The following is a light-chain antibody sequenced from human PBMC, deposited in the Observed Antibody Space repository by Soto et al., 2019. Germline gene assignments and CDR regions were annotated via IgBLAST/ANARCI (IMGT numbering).Light chain of an antibody. CDR1: QSVSLS. Sequence: EIVLTQSPATLSVSLGDSATLSCRASQSVSLSLAWYQMRPGQPPRLLIYGASTRATDIPARFSGSGSGTDFTLTISSLQSEDFAVYYCQQRSNWPPWTFGQGTKVDIK. J-gene: IGKJ1*01. V-gene: IGKV3-15*01. CDR3: QQRSNWPPWT. CDR2: GAS.